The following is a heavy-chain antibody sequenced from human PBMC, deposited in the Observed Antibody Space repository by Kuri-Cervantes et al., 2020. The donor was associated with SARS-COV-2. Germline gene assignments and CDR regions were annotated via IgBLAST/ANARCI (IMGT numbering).Heavy chain of an antibody. CDR1: GFTFSTYG. V-gene: IGHV3-48*01. D-gene: IGHD7-27*01. Sequence: GGSLRLSCAASGFTFSTYGFNWVRQAPGKGLEWISYISSSGTIYYVDSVKGRFTISRDNGKNSVFLQMNSLRADDTAVYYCARVAWGYYNYYMDVWGKGNTVNVSS. J-gene: IGHJ6*03. CDR3: ARVAWGYYNYYMDV. CDR2: ISSSGTI.